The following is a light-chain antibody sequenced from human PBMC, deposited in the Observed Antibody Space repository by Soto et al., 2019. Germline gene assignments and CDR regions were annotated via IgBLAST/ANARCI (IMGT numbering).Light chain of an antibody. CDR3: QQYSSLPHT. J-gene: IGKJ2*01. Sequence: ESVLTQSPGTLSLSPRERATLSCRASQSVSNSFFAWYQQKPGQAPRLLIYGVSSRATGIPDRFSGSGSGTDFTLTISRLEPEDFVVYFCQQYSSLPHTFGQGTKLAVK. CDR2: GVS. V-gene: IGKV3-20*01. CDR1: QSVSNSF.